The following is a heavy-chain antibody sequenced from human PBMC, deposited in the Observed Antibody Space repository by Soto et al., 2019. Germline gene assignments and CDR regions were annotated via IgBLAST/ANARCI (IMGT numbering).Heavy chain of an antibody. D-gene: IGHD1-26*01. J-gene: IGHJ4*02. CDR2: IYYSGST. V-gene: IGHV4-59*01. CDR1: YASTVDSC. CDR3: AKGGANSLPFEY. Sequence: PSETHSLPKTVAYASTVDSCWSCIRQPTGKGLEWIGYIYYSGSTDYNPSLKSRVTMSLDTSKNRFSLKLNSVTAADTAVYYCAKGGANSLPFEYWGLGTLVTV.